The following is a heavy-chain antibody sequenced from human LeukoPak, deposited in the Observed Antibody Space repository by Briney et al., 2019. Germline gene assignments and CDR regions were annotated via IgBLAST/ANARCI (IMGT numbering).Heavy chain of an antibody. CDR1: GGSIRSSSYS. CDR2: IYASGST. CDR3: ALNFDY. Sequence: LETLSLTCTFSGGSIRSSSYSWGWIRQPPGKGLEWIGHIYASGSTNYNPSLKSRVTISVDTSKNQFSLKLNSVTAADTAVYFCALNFDYWGQGTLVTVSS. J-gene: IGHJ4*02. V-gene: IGHV4-39*01.